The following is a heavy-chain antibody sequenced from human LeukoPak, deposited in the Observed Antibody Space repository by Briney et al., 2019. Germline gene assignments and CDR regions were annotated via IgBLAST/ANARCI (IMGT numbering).Heavy chain of an antibody. CDR3: ARDMSHYDSSGSSY. V-gene: IGHV7-4-1*02. CDR1: GYIFITYT. D-gene: IGHD3-22*01. CDR2: VNTNTGNP. Sequence: ASVKVSCKASGYIFITYTMNWVRQAPGQGLEWMGWVNTNTGNPMYAQGFTGRFVFSLDTSVSTAYLQISSLKAEDTAVYYCARDMSHYDSSGSSYWGQGTLVIVSS. J-gene: IGHJ4*02.